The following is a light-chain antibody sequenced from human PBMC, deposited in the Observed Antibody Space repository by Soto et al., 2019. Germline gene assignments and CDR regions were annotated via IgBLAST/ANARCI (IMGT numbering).Light chain of an antibody. CDR1: QTVRNNY. Sequence: EFVLTQSPGTLSLSPGERATLSCRASQTVRNNYLAWYQQKPGQATRLLIYGASNRATVIPDRFSGSGSGTDFTLTISRLEPEDFAVYYCQQYGSSGTFGQGTKVDIK. CDR2: GAS. J-gene: IGKJ1*01. CDR3: QQYGSSGT. V-gene: IGKV3-20*01.